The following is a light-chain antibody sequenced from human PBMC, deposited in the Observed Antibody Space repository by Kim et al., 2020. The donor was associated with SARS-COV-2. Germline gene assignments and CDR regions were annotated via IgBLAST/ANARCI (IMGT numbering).Light chain of an antibody. Sequence: SGSTEQTASITCSGDKLGDKYACWYQQKPGQSPVLVIYQDSKRPSGIPERFSGSNSGNTATLTISGTQAMDEADYYCQAWDSSTVVFGGGTQLTVL. CDR3: QAWDSSTVV. CDR2: QDS. J-gene: IGLJ2*01. V-gene: IGLV3-1*01. CDR1: KLGDKY.